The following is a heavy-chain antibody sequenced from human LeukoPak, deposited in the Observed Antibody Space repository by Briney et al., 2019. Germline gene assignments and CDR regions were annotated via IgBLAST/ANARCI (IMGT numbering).Heavy chain of an antibody. CDR2: DTGKT. Sequence: SETLSLTCSVSGASLSSYYRDWLRQPPGKGLEWIGYDTGKTDSNPSLKSRVSISLDTSKDHLSLNLTSVVAADAAIYYCVRRDTGWNYFDYWAQGILVTVSS. CDR1: GASLSSYY. V-gene: IGHV4-59*08. J-gene: IGHJ4*02. CDR3: VRRDTGWNYFDY. D-gene: IGHD6-19*01.